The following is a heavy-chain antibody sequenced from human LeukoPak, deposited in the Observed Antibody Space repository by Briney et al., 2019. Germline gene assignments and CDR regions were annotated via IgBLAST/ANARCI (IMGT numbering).Heavy chain of an antibody. Sequence: SVKVSCKASGGTFSSYAISWVRQAPGQGLEWMGGIIPIFGTANYAQKFQGRVTITADESTSTAYMELSSLRSDDTAVYYCARETSSRFFDYWGQGTLLTVSS. V-gene: IGHV1-69*13. CDR2: IIPIFGTA. CDR1: GGTFSSYA. J-gene: IGHJ4*02. CDR3: ARETSSRFFDY.